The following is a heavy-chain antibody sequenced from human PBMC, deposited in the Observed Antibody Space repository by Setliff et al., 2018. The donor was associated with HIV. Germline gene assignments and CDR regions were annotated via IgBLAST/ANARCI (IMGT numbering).Heavy chain of an antibody. CDR1: GYTFTAYY. CDR3: AGEERYYDGKGALDY. Sequence: ASVKVSCKTSGYTFTAYYIHWVRQAPGQGLEWMGWINSNNGGTKYAQNFQGRVTMTRDTSITTAYMELSSLISDGTAVYYCAGEERYYDGKGALDYWGQGMLVTVSS. J-gene: IGHJ4*02. V-gene: IGHV1-2*02. CDR2: INSNNGGT. D-gene: IGHD3-22*01.